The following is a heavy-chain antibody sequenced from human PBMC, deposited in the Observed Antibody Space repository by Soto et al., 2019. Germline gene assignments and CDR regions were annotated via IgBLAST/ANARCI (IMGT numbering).Heavy chain of an antibody. J-gene: IGHJ4*02. V-gene: IGHV3-74*01. CDR3: TRDPYGPYAH. CDR2: INRESTTI. CDR1: GYTFSTYW. D-gene: IGHD3-10*01. Sequence: EVQLVESGGGTVQPGGSLRLSCAASGYTFSTYWMHWVRQAPGKGLVWVSRINRESTTINYADSVRGRLTFSRDNAKNTQSLPTNPLRAEDTAVYYCTRDPYGPYAHSGQGTLVTVSP.